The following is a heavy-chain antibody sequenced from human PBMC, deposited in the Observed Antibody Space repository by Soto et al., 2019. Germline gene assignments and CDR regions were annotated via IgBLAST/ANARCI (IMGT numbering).Heavy chain of an antibody. D-gene: IGHD6-13*01. CDR1: GGSISSGGYY. V-gene: IGHV4-31*03. J-gene: IGHJ5*02. CDR2: IYYSGST. CDR3: ARVLGAAGTGGWGWFDP. Sequence: QVQLQESGPGLVKPSQTLSLTCTVSGGSISSGGYYWSWIRQHPGKGLEWIGYIYYSGSTYYNPSLKSRVTLSVDTSKNQFSLKLSSVTAADTAVYYCARVLGAAGTGGWGWFDPWGQGTLVTVSS.